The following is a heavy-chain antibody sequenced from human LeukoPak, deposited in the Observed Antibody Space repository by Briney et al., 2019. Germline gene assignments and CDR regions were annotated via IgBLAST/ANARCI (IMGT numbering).Heavy chain of an antibody. CDR3: ARDLSSTSNWEFDY. CDR2: IIPIFGTA. CDR1: GGTFSSYA. J-gene: IGHJ4*02. Sequence: SVKVSCKASGGTFSSYAISWVRQAPGQGLEWMGRIIPIFGTANYAQKFQGRVTITTDESTSTAYMELSSLRSEDTAVYYCARDLSSTSNWEFDYWGQGTLVTVSS. V-gene: IGHV1-69*05. D-gene: IGHD1-26*01.